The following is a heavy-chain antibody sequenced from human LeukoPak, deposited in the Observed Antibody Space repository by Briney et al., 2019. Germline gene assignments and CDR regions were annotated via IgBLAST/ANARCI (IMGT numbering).Heavy chain of an antibody. CDR2: TSTYNGNT. D-gene: IGHD4-23*01. CDR3: ARDLSYGGNT. CDR1: GYIFVTYG. J-gene: IGHJ5*02. V-gene: IGHV1-18*01. Sequence: ASVKVSCKASGYIFVTYGISWVRQAPGQGLEWMGWTSTYNGNTNYAQKLQGRVTMTTDTSTNTAYVELRSLRSDDTAVYYCARDLSYGGNTWGQGTLVTVSS.